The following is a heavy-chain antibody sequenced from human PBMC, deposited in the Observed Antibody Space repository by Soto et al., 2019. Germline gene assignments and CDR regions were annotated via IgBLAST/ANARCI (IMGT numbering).Heavy chain of an antibody. V-gene: IGHV3-33*01. CDR1: GFSFSSYG. D-gene: IGHD3-22*01. Sequence: QVQLVESGGGVVQPGKSLRLSCAASGFSFSSYGMHWVRQAPGKGLEWVAVIWYDGSNEDYADSVKGRFAISRDNSNNTLYLQMTSVRADDTSVYYCARDRVYYDNSGYALDMWGQGTVVTVSS. CDR2: IWYDGSNE. J-gene: IGHJ3*02. CDR3: ARDRVYYDNSGYALDM.